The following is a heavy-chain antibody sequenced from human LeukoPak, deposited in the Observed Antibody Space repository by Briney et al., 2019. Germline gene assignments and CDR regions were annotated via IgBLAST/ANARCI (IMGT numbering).Heavy chain of an antibody. CDR2: ISGSGGST. CDR1: GFTFSSYA. V-gene: IGHV3-23*01. CDR3: AKDWLEYSSSPREYYFDY. J-gene: IGHJ4*02. Sequence: GGSLRLSCAASGFTFSSYAMSWVRQAPGKRLEWVSAISGSGGSTYYTDSVKGRFTISRDNSKNTLYLQMNSLRAEDTAVYYCAKDWLEYSSSPREYYFDYWGQGTLVTVSS. D-gene: IGHD6-6*01.